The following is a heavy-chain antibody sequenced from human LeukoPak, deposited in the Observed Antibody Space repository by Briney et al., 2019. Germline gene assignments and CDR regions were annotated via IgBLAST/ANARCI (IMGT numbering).Heavy chain of an antibody. J-gene: IGHJ4*02. CDR1: GFTFSHYW. D-gene: IGHD3-22*01. CDR2: IKEDGSEK. CDR3: ARSRSGYYEDY. V-gene: IGHV3-7*01. Sequence: GGSLRLSCAPSGFTFSHYWMSWVRQAPAKGLEWVANIKEDGSEKYYVDSVKGRFTISRDNAKNSLSLQVNRLRAEDTAVYYCARSRSGYYEDYWGQGTLVTVSS.